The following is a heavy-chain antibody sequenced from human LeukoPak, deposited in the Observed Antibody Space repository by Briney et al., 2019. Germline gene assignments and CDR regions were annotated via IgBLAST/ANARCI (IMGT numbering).Heavy chain of an antibody. Sequence: GGSLRLSCAASGFTFSSYAMSWVRQAPGKGLEWVSAISGSGGSTYYADSVKGRFTISRDNSKNTLYLQTNSLRAEDTAVYYCAKVVRGVIRGFDYWGQGTLVTVSS. J-gene: IGHJ4*02. CDR3: AKVVRGVIRGFDY. CDR2: ISGSGGST. V-gene: IGHV3-23*01. D-gene: IGHD3-10*02. CDR1: GFTFSSYA.